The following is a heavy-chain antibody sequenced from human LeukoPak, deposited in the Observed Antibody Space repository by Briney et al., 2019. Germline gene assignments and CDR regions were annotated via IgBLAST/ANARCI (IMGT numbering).Heavy chain of an antibody. V-gene: IGHV3-30-3*01. CDR2: ISYDGSNK. CDR1: GFTFSSYA. Sequence: GGSLRLSCAASGFTFSSYAMHWVRQAPGKGLEWVAVISYDGSNKYYADSVKGRFTISRDNSKNTLCLQMNSLRAEDTAVYYCARDRRDGYCLGHWGQGTLVTASS. J-gene: IGHJ4*02. D-gene: IGHD5-24*01. CDR3: ARDRRDGYCLGH.